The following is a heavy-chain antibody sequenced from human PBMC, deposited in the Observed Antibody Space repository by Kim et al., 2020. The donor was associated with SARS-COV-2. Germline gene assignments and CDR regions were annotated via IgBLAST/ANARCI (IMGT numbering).Heavy chain of an antibody. CDR1: GDSVTSYSAA. D-gene: IGHD6-13*01. CDR2: TYCRSNCYN. CDR3: ARGTSSWIDY. Sequence: SQTLSLTCAISGDSVTSYSAAWNWIRLSPSRGLEWLGRTYCRSNCYNDYAPSVKSRITINPDTSKNQFFLQLNSVTPEDTAVYYCARGTSSWIDYWCQGSLVTVSS. V-gene: IGHV6-1*01. J-gene: IGHJ4*02.